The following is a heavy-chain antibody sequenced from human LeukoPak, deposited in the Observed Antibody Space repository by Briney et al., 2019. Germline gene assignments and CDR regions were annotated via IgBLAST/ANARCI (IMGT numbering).Heavy chain of an antibody. Sequence: GGSLRLSCAASGFTFSSYSMNWVRQAPGKGLEWVSSISSSSSYIYYADSVKGRFTISRDNAKNSLYLQMNSLRAEDTAVYYCARYRVPRTYDAFDIRGQGTMVTVSS. CDR1: GFTFSSYS. J-gene: IGHJ3*02. D-gene: IGHD1-1*01. V-gene: IGHV3-21*01. CDR2: ISSSSSYI. CDR3: ARYRVPRTYDAFDI.